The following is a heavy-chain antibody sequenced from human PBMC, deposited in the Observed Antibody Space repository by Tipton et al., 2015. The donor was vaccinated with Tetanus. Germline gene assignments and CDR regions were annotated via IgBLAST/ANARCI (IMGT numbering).Heavy chain of an antibody. J-gene: IGHJ5*02. D-gene: IGHD3-10*01. CDR1: GFTFSSYA. CDR2: ISGSGASS. V-gene: IGHV3-23*01. CDR3: AKEGYHGSGSYAKSWFDP. Sequence: SLRLSCAASGFTFSSYAMSWVRQAPGKGLEWVSAISGSGASSYYADPVKGRFTVSRANSRNTLYLQMSSLRAEDTAVYYCAKEGYHGSGSYAKSWFDPWGQGTLVTVSS.